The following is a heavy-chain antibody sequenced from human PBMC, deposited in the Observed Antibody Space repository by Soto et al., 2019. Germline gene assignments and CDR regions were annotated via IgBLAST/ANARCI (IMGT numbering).Heavy chain of an antibody. V-gene: IGHV4-59*08. Sequence: SETLSLTCTVSGGSISSYYWSWIRQPPGKGLEWIGYIYYSGSTNYNPSLKSRVTISVDTSKNQFSLKLSSVTAADTAVYYCAATPLGMSWFDPWGQGTLVTVSS. CDR2: IYYSGST. CDR3: AATPLGMSWFDP. J-gene: IGHJ5*02. D-gene: IGHD7-27*01. CDR1: GGSISSYY.